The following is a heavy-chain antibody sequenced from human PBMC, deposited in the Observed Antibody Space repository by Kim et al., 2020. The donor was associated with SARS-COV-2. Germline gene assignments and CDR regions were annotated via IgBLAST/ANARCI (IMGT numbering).Heavy chain of an antibody. J-gene: IGHJ3*02. V-gene: IGHV3-49*04. CDR3: TCTRELSATFVAFDI. D-gene: IGHD3-16*02. CDR1: GFTFGDYA. Sequence: GGSLRLSCTASGFTFGDYAMSWVRQAPGKGLEWVGFIRSKAYGGTTEYAASVKGRFTISRDDSKSIAYLQMNSLKTEDTAVYYCTCTRELSATFVAFDIWGQGTMVTVSS. CDR2: IRSKAYGGTT.